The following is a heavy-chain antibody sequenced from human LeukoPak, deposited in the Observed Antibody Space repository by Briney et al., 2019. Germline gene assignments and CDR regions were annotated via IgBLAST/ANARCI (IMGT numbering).Heavy chain of an antibody. J-gene: IGHJ4*02. V-gene: IGHV4-39*01. CDR3: ARLSSWYAPIDC. CDR1: GGSISSSSYY. Sequence: SETLSLTCNVSGGSISSSSYYWAWIRQPPGKGLEWIGSIYYSGSTYYNPSLGSRATMSVDTSKNQFSLKMISVTAADTAVFYCARLSSWYAPIDCLGQGTPFTVSS. D-gene: IGHD6-13*01. CDR2: IYYSGST.